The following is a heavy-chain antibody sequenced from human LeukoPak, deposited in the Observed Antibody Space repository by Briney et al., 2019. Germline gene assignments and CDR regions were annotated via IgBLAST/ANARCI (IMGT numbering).Heavy chain of an antibody. CDR3: TGRGYGASTLIY. J-gene: IGHJ4*02. CDR2: ISAYNGNT. CDR1: GYISSTYG. V-gene: IGHV1-18*04. D-gene: IGHD4/OR15-4a*01. Sequence: GASVTVSCKDPGYISSTYGVSWVRQAPGQGLEWMGWISAYNGNTNYAQNLQGRVTMTTDTSTNTAYMELRSLRSDDTAVYYCTGRGYGASTLIYWGQGTLVTVSS.